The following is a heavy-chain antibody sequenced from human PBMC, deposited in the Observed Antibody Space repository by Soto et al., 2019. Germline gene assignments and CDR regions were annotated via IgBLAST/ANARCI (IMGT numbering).Heavy chain of an antibody. V-gene: IGHV3-66*01. D-gene: IGHD4-17*01. CDR2: IYSGGST. J-gene: IGHJ4*02. Sequence: EVQLVESGGGLVQPGGSLRLSCAASGFTVNTNYMSWVRQAPGKGLEWVSVIYSGGSTYYADSVKGRFTISRDNSKNTLYLQMNSLRAEDSAVYYCASAKKAPGDYAFDYWGKGTLVTVSS. CDR1: GFTVNTNY. CDR3: ASAKKAPGDYAFDY.